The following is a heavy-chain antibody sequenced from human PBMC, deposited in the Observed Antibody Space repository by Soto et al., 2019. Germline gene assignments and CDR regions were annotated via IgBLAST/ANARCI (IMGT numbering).Heavy chain of an antibody. Sequence: QVQLVQSGAEVKKPGASVKVSCKASGYTFTSYDINWVRQATGQGLEWMGWMNPNSGNTGYAQKFQGRVTMTRNTSISTAYMELSSLRSDDTAVYYCARGVNCSSTSCYWYYYYYYYMDVWGKGTTVTVSS. D-gene: IGHD2-2*01. CDR1: GYTFTSYD. CDR3: ARGVNCSSTSCYWYYYYYYYMDV. CDR2: MNPNSGNT. V-gene: IGHV1-8*01. J-gene: IGHJ6*03.